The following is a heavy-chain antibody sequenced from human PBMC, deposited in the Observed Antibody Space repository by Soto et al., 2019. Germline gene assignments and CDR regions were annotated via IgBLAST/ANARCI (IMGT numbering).Heavy chain of an antibody. CDR2: ISWDGGST. CDR1: GFTFDDYA. Sequence: PGGSLRLSCAASGFTFDDYAMHWVRQAPGKGLEWVSLISWDGGSTYYADSVKGRFTISRDNSKNSPYLQMNSLRAEDTALYYCAKDRRPDRPHYGMDVWGQGTTVTVSS. D-gene: IGHD6-6*01. V-gene: IGHV3-43D*04. CDR3: AKDRRPDRPHYGMDV. J-gene: IGHJ6*02.